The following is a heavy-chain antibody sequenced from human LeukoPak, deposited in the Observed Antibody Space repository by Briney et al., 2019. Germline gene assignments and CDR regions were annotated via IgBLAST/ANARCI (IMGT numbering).Heavy chain of an antibody. Sequence: SETLSLTCAVSGGSISSGGYSWSWIRQPPGKGLEWIGYIYHSGSTYYNPSLKSRVTISVDTSKNQFSLKLSSVTAADTAVYYCARGDSSSWYVPYYFDYWGQGTLVTVSS. V-gene: IGHV4-30-2*05. J-gene: IGHJ4*02. CDR2: IYHSGST. D-gene: IGHD6-13*01. CDR1: GGSISSGGYS. CDR3: ARGDSSSWYVPYYFDY.